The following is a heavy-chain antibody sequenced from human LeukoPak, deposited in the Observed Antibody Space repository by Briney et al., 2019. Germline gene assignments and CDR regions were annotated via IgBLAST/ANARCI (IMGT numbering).Heavy chain of an antibody. CDR2: IIPIFGTA. CDR3: ARGDYDSSGYRAFDI. J-gene: IGHJ3*02. V-gene: IGHV1-69*01. Sequence: SVKVSCKASGGTSSSYAISWVRQAPGQGLEWMGGIIPIFGTANYAQKFQGRVTITADESTSTAYMELSSLRSEDTAVYYCARGDYDSSGYRAFDIWGQGTMVTVSS. D-gene: IGHD3-22*01. CDR1: GGTSSSYA.